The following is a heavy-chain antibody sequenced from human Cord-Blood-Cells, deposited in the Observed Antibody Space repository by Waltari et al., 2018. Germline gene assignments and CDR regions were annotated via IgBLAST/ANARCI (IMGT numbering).Heavy chain of an antibody. D-gene: IGHD6-6*01. CDR1: GFTFSSYA. J-gene: IGHJ3*02. V-gene: IGHV3-23*01. CDR3: AKDLGDSSSAFDI. Sequence: EVQLLESGGGLVQPGGSLSLSCAASGFTFSSYAMSWVRQAPGKGLEWVSAISGSGGSTYYADSVKGRFTISRDNSKNTLYLQMNSLRAEDTAVYYCAKDLGDSSSAFDIWGQGTMVTVSS. CDR2: ISGSGGST.